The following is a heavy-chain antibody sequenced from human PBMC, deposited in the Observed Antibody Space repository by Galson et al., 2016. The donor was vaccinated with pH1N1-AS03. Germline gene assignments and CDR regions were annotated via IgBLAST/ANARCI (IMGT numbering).Heavy chain of an antibody. J-gene: IGHJ4*02. V-gene: IGHV1-18*01. Sequence: SVKVSCKASGYTFTNFGINWVRQAPGQGLEWLGWISAYSGNTDYSQTLQGRVSMTTDPSTSTAYMELTGLTSADTAIYYCARDLRSDFGKPFVAGVQFGRYWGQGTLVIVSS. CDR2: ISAYSGNT. CDR1: GYTFTNFG. CDR3: ARDLRSDFGKPFVAGVQFGRY. D-gene: IGHD4/OR15-4a*01.